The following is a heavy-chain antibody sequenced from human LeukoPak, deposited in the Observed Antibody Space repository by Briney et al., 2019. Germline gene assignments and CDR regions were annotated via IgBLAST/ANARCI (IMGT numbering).Heavy chain of an antibody. D-gene: IGHD6-6*01. J-gene: IGHJ4*02. CDR1: GYTFTSYD. Sequence: RASVEVSCKASGYTFTSYDINWVRQATGQGLEWMGWMNPNSGNTGYAQKFQGRVTMTRNTSISTAYMELSSLRSEDTAVYYCARSSKYSSSSGDFDYWGQGTLVTVSS. V-gene: IGHV1-8*01. CDR2: MNPNSGNT. CDR3: ARSSKYSSSSGDFDY.